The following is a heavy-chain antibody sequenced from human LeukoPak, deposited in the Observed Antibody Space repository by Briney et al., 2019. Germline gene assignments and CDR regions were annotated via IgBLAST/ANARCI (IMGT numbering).Heavy chain of an antibody. CDR3: ARDGSSRDYYDSSGYRSWFDP. CDR1: GYSISSGYY. Sequence: SETLSLTCTVSGYSISSGYYWGWIRQPPGKGLEWIGSIYHSGSTYYNPSLKSRVTISVDTSKNQFSLKLSSVTAADTAVYYCARDGSSRDYYDSSGYRSWFDPWGQGTLVTVSS. D-gene: IGHD3-22*01. J-gene: IGHJ5*02. V-gene: IGHV4-38-2*02. CDR2: IYHSGST.